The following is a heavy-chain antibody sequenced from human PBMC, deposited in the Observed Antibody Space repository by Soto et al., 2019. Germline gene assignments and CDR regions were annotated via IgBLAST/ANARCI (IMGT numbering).Heavy chain of an antibody. J-gene: IGHJ4*02. CDR3: AHSSDPDSSGWYLVY. D-gene: IGHD6-19*01. Sequence: QITLKESGPTLVKPTQTLTLTCTFSGFSLSTSGVGVGWIRQPPGKALEWLALIYWDDDKRYSPSLKSRLTITKDTSKNQVVLTMTNLDPVDTATYYCAHSSDPDSSGWYLVYWGQGTLVTVSS. CDR1: GFSLSTSGVG. V-gene: IGHV2-5*02. CDR2: IYWDDDK.